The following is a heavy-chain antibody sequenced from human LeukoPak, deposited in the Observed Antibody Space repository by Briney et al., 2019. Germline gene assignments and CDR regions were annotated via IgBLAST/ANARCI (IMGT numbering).Heavy chain of an antibody. D-gene: IGHD1-26*01. CDR2: FSGTSGNA. J-gene: IGHJ4*02. CDR1: GFTFSSHA. CDR3: AKDKSGSYRSDY. V-gene: IGHV3-23*01. Sequence: PGGSLRLSCAASGFTFSSHAMSWVRQAPGKGLEWVSTFSGTSGNAYYADSVKGRFTISGDNSKNTLYLQMNSLRAEDTAVYYCAKDKSGSYRSDYWGQGTLVTVSS.